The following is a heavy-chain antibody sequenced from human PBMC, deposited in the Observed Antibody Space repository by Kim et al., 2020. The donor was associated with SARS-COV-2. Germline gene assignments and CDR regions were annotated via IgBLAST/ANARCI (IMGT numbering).Heavy chain of an antibody. Sequence: SETLSLTCAVSDASVTSYYWTWIRQSPGRGLEWIGYVHHRGNTNYNPSLKSRVTMSVDTSKKQVSLKLGSVTVADTAVYYCARDPLGGGDYPYWYFDLWGRG. CDR3: ARDPLGGGDYPYWYFDL. D-gene: IGHD4-17*01. CDR1: DASVTSYY. V-gene: IGHV4-59*02. CDR2: VHHRGNT. J-gene: IGHJ2*01.